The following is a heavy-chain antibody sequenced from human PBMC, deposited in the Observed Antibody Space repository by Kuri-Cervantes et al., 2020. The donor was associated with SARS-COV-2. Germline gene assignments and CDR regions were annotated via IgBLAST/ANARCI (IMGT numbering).Heavy chain of an antibody. CDR2: IYTSGST. Sequence: GSLRLSCAVYGGSFSGYYWSWIRQPAGKGLEWIGRIYTSGSTNYNPSLKSRVTISVDTSKNQFSLKLSSVTAADTAVYYCASNPNYDFWSGYFDYWGQGTLVTVSS. CDR3: ASNPNYDFWSGYFDY. J-gene: IGHJ4*02. V-gene: IGHV4-59*10. CDR1: GGSFSGYY. D-gene: IGHD3-3*01.